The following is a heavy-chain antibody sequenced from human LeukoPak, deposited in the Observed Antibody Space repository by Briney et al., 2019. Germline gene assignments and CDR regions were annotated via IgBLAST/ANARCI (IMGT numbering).Heavy chain of an antibody. CDR2: ITPMFGTA. CDR3: ARDSGWSI. CDR1: GGTFSSYD. J-gene: IGHJ4*02. Sequence: SVKVSCKASGGTFSSYDISWVRQAPGQGLEWMGGITPMFGTAKYAQKFQGRVTITAVESMSTVYMELSSLRSEDAAVYYCARDSGWSIWGQGTLVTVSS. D-gene: IGHD6-19*01. V-gene: IGHV1-69*13.